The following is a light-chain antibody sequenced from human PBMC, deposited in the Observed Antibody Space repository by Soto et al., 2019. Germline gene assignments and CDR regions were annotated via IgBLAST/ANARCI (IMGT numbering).Light chain of an antibody. CDR2: EVT. Sequence: QSVLTQPASVSGSPGQSITMSCTGASSDIGGYNYVSWYRQHPGEAPKLMIYEVTNRPSGVSNRFSGSKSGNTASLTISGLPAEDEADYYCCSYTSSGTPVFGGGTKVTV. CDR3: CSYTSSGTPV. CDR1: SSDIGGYNY. V-gene: IGLV2-14*01. J-gene: IGLJ3*02.